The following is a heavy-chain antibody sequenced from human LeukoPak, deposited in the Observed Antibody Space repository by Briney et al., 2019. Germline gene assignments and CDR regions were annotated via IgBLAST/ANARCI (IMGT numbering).Heavy chain of an antibody. V-gene: IGHV3-74*01. CDR1: GFTFSSYW. D-gene: IGHD2-2*01. J-gene: IGHJ6*03. Sequence: GGSLRLSCAASGFTFSSYWMHWVRQAPGKGLVWVSRINSDGSSTSYAGSVKGRFTISRDNAKNTLYLQMNSLRAEDTAVYYCARGDIVIVPAAHYYYMDVWGKGTTGTVSS. CDR3: ARGDIVIVPAAHYYYMDV. CDR2: INSDGSST.